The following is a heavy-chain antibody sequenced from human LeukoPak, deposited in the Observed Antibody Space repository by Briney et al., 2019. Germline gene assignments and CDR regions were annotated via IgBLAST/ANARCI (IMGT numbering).Heavy chain of an antibody. D-gene: IGHD5-24*01. V-gene: IGHV3-53*01. CDR1: GFTVSSNY. CDR2: IYSGGST. CDR3: ARVEMAYYFDY. J-gene: IGHJ4*02. Sequence: PGGSLRLSCAASGFTVSSNYMSWVRQAPGKGLECVSLIYSGGSTYYADSVKGRFTISRDSSKNTLYLQMNGLRAEDTAVYYCARVEMAYYFDYWGQGPLVTVSS.